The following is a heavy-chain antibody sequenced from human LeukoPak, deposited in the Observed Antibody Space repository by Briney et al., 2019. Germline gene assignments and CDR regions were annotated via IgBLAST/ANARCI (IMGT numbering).Heavy chain of an antibody. CDR2: ISTTGSYK. D-gene: IGHD6-19*01. CDR3: ARAIAVAGKSDY. J-gene: IGHJ4*02. CDR1: GFIFSNYS. V-gene: IGHV3-21*01. Sequence: GGSLRLSCAASGFIFSNYSINWVRQAPGKGLEWVSGISTTGSYKYYADAVKGRFTISRDNAENSVYLQMNSLRVEDTALYFCARAIAVAGKSDYWGQGTLVTVSS.